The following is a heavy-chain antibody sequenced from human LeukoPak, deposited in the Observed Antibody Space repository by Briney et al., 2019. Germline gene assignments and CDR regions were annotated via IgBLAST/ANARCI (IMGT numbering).Heavy chain of an antibody. CDR1: GGSISSGSYY. V-gene: IGHV4-61*02. J-gene: IGHJ5*02. D-gene: IGHD2-15*01. Sequence: PSETLSLTCTVSGGSISSGSYYWSWIRQPAGKGLEWIGRIYTSGSTNYNPSLKSRVTISVDTSKNQFSLKLSSVTAADTAVYYCARHFRPIYCSGGSCYSRWFDPWGQGTLVTVSS. CDR3: ARHFRPIYCSGGSCYSRWFDP. CDR2: IYTSGST.